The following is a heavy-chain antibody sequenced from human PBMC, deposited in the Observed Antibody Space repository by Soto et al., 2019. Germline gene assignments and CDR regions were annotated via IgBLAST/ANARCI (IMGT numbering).Heavy chain of an antibody. Sequence: LSLTCTVSGVSIINYYWSWIRQPAGKGLECIGRLSTSGNTNYNPSLKSRVTMSLDTSKNQFSLMLNSVTAADTAVYYCRRDFDYWGQGTLVTVSS. CDR2: LSTSGNT. V-gene: IGHV4-4*07. CDR3: RRDFDY. D-gene: IGHD6-6*01. J-gene: IGHJ4*02. CDR1: GVSIINYY.